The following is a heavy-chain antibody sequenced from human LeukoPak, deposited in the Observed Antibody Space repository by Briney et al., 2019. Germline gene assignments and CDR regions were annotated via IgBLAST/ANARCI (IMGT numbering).Heavy chain of an antibody. D-gene: IGHD4-11*01. CDR1: GFIFSNYA. V-gene: IGHV3-23*01. CDR3: AKSVEHSNYRKFHD. CDR2: ISGGGGGT. Sequence: GGSLRLSCAASGFIFSNYAMSWVRQAPGKGPEWVSGISGGGGGTYYADSVKGRFTISRANSKNTLYLQMKSLRVDDTAVYYCAKSVEHSNYRKFHDWGQGTLVTVSS. J-gene: IGHJ4*02.